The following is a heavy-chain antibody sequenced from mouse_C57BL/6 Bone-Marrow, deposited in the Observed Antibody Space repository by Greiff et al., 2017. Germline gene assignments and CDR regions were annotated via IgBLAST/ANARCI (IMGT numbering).Heavy chain of an antibody. J-gene: IGHJ4*01. CDR2: IDSENGDT. CDR3: TAEDYDGDYNAMDY. D-gene: IGHD2-4*01. Sequence: EVQLQPSGAEPVRPGASVKLSCTASGFNIKDDYMHRVKQRPEQGLEWIGWIDSENGDTEYASKFQGKATITADTSSNTAYLQLSSLTSEDTAVYYCTAEDYDGDYNAMDYWGQGTSVTVSS. CDR1: GFNIKDDY. V-gene: IGHV14-4*01.